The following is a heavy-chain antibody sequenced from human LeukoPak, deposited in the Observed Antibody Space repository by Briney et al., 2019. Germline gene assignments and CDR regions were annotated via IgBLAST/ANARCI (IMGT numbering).Heavy chain of an antibody. D-gene: IGHD6-19*01. CDR3: ARVWDDSSGRDY. CDR2: INHSGST. J-gene: IGHJ4*02. CDR1: GGSFSGYY. Sequence: SETLSLTCAVYGGSFSGYYWSWIRQPPGKGLEWIGEINHSGSTNYNPSLKSRVTISVDTSKNQFSLKLSSVTAADTAVYYCARVWDDSSGRDYWGQGTLVTVSS. V-gene: IGHV4-34*01.